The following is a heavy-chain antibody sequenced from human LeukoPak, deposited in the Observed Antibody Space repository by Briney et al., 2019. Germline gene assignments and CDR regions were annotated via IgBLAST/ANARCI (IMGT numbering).Heavy chain of an antibody. CDR3: ARHGTYCSSTSCYSDAFDI. Sequence: SETLSLTCTVPGGSISSSSYYWGWIRQPPGKGLEWIGNIYYSGSTYYNPSLKSRVTIPVDTSKNQFSLKLSSVTAADTAVYYCARHGTYCSSTSCYSDAFDIWGQGTMVTVAS. CDR2: IYYSGST. CDR1: GGSISSSSYY. J-gene: IGHJ3*02. V-gene: IGHV4-39*01. D-gene: IGHD2-2*01.